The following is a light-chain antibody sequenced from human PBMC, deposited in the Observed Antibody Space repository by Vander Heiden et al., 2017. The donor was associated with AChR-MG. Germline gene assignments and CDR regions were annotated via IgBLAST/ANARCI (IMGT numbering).Light chain of an antibody. CDR3: QYYDTGRSCWV. CDR2: SNN. V-gene: IGLV1-40*01. Sequence: QSVLTQAPSVSGAPGQRVTISCTGSSSNTGAGFDVSWYQQLPGKSPQVPFYSNNNRPSGVADRFSGSKSGTSAYLAITGLLAEDEADDHCQYYDTGRSCWVFGGGTKLTVL. CDR1: SSNTGAGFD. J-gene: IGLJ3*02.